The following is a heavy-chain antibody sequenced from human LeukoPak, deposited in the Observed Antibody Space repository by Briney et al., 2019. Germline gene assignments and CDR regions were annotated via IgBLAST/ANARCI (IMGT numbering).Heavy chain of an antibody. V-gene: IGHV3-33*01. CDR3: ALLYYDILIGSRDAFDI. D-gene: IGHD3-9*01. CDR2: IWYDGSNK. Sequence: AGGSLRLSCAASGFTFSSYVMHWVRQAPGKGLEWVAVIWYDGSNKYYADSVKGRFTISRDNSKNTLYLQMNSLRAEDTAVYYCALLYYDILIGSRDAFDIWGQGTMVTVSS. J-gene: IGHJ3*02. CDR1: GFTFSSYV.